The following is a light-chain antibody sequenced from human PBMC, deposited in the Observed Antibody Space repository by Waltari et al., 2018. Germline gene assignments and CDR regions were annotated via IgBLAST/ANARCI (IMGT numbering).Light chain of an antibody. CDR2: GAS. CDR3: QQYNYWPPAYT. Sequence: EIVMTQSPATLSVSPGERAILSCRASRNVVTNLAWHQQKPGQAPRLLIYGASTRATGIPARFSGSGSGTEFTLIISSLQSEDFAVYYCQQYNYWPPAYTFGQGTKLEIK. V-gene: IGKV3-15*01. CDR1: RNVVTN. J-gene: IGKJ2*01.